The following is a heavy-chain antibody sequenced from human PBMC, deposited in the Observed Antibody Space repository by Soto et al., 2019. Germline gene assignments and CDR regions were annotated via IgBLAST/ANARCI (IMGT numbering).Heavy chain of an antibody. V-gene: IGHV1-3*01. CDR3: ARDEGYSDSTGYYDY. D-gene: IGHD3-22*01. CDR2: INAGNGNT. CDR1: GYTFTSYA. J-gene: IGHJ4*02. Sequence: ASVKVSCKASGYTFTSYAIHWVRQAPGQRLEWMGWINAGNGNTKYSQKFQGRVTITRDTSASTAYMELSSLRSEDTAVYYCARDEGYSDSTGYYDYRGQGTLVTVSS.